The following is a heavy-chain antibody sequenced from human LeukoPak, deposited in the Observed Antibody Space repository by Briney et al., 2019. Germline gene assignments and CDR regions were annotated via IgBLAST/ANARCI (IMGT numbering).Heavy chain of an antibody. Sequence: SETLSLTCAVYGGSFSDYSWSWIRQPPGKGLEWIGEINHSGNTNYNPSLKSRVTISVDTSKKHLSLKMSSVTAADTAVYYCAKSNGYGLIDIWGQGTMVTVSS. CDR2: INHSGNT. J-gene: IGHJ3*02. CDR3: AKSNGYGLIDI. V-gene: IGHV4-34*01. D-gene: IGHD3-22*01. CDR1: GGSFSDYS.